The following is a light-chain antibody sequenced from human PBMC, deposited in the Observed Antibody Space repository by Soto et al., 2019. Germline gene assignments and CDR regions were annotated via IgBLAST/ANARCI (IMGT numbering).Light chain of an antibody. CDR1: SIDVGGYNY. CDR2: EVS. V-gene: IGLV2-14*01. CDR3: NSYTSKSTGV. J-gene: IGLJ1*01. Sequence: QSALTQPASVPGPPGQSITISCPGTSIDVGGYNYVSWYQQHPGKAPKLIIYEVSNRPSGVSNRFSGSKSGNTASLTISGLQAEDEADYYCNSYTSKSTGVFGTGTKVTVL.